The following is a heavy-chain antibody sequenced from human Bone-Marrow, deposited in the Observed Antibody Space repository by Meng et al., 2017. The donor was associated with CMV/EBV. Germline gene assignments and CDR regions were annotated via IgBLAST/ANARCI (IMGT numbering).Heavy chain of an antibody. D-gene: IGHD6-13*01. CDR1: GGSISSSSYY. CDR3: ARDASAAGTDWFDP. Sequence: SETLSLTCTVSGGSISSSSYYWGWIRQPPGKGLEWIGSIYYSGSTYYNPSLKSRVTISVDTSKNQFSLKLSSVTAADTAVYYCARDASAAGTDWFDPWGQGTLVTFAS. J-gene: IGHJ5*02. CDR2: IYYSGST. V-gene: IGHV4-39*07.